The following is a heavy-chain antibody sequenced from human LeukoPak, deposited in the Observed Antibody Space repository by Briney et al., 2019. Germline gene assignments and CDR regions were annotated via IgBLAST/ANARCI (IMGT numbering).Heavy chain of an antibody. CDR3: ARLGGHTGPPAGLDY. V-gene: IGHV5-51*01. CDR2: IYPGDSDT. J-gene: IGHJ4*02. D-gene: IGHD5-18*01. Sequence: GESLKISCKGSGYSFTSYWIGWVRQMPGKGLEWMGIIYPGDSDTRYSPSFQGQVTISADKSISTAYLQWSSLKASDTAMYYCARLGGHTGPPAGLDYWGQGTLVTVSS. CDR1: GYSFTSYW.